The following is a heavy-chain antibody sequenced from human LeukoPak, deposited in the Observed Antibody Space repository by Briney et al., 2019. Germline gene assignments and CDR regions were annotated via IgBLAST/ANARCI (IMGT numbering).Heavy chain of an antibody. CDR3: ARGARHYDSSGYDYYYYMDV. Sequence: PSETLSLTCTVSGGSISSGSYYWSWIRQPAGKGLEWIGRIYTSGSTNYNPSLKSRVTISVDTSKNQFSLKLSSVTAADTAVYYCARGARHYDSSGYDYYYYMDVWGKGTTVTVSS. J-gene: IGHJ6*03. CDR2: IYTSGST. V-gene: IGHV4-61*02. CDR1: GGSISSGSYY. D-gene: IGHD3-22*01.